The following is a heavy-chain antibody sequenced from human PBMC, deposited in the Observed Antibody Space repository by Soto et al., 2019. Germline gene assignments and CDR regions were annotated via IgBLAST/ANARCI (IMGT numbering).Heavy chain of an antibody. Sequence: QVQLQESGPGLVKPSQTLSLTCSVSGASINTGGFYWSWVRQFPGKGLDRIGYGSHTGSRYRNPSLRSRIYIDLGTPTHQFSPRLTSVTAAETAVYSSAIVKETTESCTSGGQGSLVTVSP. CDR2: GSHTGSR. V-gene: IGHV4-31*03. J-gene: IGHJ4*02. D-gene: IGHD2-2*01. CDR3: AIVKETTESCTS. CDR1: GASINTGGFY.